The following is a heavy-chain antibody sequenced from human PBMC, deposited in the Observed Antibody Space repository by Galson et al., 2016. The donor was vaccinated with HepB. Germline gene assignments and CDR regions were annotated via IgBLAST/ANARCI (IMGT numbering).Heavy chain of an antibody. CDR2: LYGDGGK. D-gene: IGHD2-8*01. V-gene: IGHV3-53*01. Sequence: SLRLSCAASGFSVSNKYMGWARQAPGKGLEWVSVLYGDGGKFYTDYVRGRFTISRDSSRNTLSLQMNSLPAEDPALYYCVPPMYDGGFDIWGQGTMVTVSS. J-gene: IGHJ3*02. CDR3: VPPMYDGGFDI. CDR1: GFSVSNKY.